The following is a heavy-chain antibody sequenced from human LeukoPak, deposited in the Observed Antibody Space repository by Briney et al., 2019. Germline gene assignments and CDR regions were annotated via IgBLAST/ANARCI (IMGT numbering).Heavy chain of an antibody. J-gene: IGHJ3*02. CDR1: GYTFTGYY. D-gene: IGHD2-2*01. CDR3: ARWGLGCSSTSCHDAFDI. Sequence: ASVKVSCKASGYTFTGYYMHWVRQASGQGLEWMGRINPNSGGTNYAQKFQGRVTMTRDTSISTAYMELSRLRSDDTAVYYCARWGLGCSSTSCHDAFDIWGQGTMVTVSS. V-gene: IGHV1-2*06. CDR2: INPNSGGT.